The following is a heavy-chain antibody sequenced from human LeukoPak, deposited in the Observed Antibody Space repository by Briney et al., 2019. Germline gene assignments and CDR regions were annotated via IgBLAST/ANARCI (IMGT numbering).Heavy chain of an antibody. CDR1: GGFISNINW. CDR3: AENGPWSLKY. J-gene: IGHJ4*02. V-gene: IGHV4-4*02. CDR2: VHQSGVT. Sequence: SETLSPTCAVSGGFISNINWWSWVRQPPGRGLEWIGEVHQSGVTNYNPSLKSRVTISLDKSNNQFSLKLNSVTAADTAVYFCAENGPWSLKYWGQGTLVTVSS. D-gene: IGHD2-15*01.